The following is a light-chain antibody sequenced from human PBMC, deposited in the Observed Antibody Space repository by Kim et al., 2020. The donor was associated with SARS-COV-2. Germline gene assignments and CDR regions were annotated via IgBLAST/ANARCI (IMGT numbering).Light chain of an antibody. CDR3: QQYYSLPLT. Sequence: DIVMTQSPDSLAVSLGERATINCKSSQTVLYSSNSKNYLAWYQQKPGQPPKLLIYYASTRESGVPDRFSGSGSGTDFTLTISSLQAEDVAVYYCQQYYSLPLTFGQGTKVDIK. CDR2: YAS. CDR1: QTVLYSSNSKNY. J-gene: IGKJ1*01. V-gene: IGKV4-1*01.